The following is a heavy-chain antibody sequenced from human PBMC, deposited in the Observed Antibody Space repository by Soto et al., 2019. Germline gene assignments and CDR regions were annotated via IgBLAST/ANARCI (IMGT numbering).Heavy chain of an antibody. V-gene: IGHV4-34*01. CDR2: INHSGST. CDR3: ARDGITLTSPGMDV. Sequence: QVQLQQWGAGLLKPSETLSLTCAVYGGSFSGYYWSWIRQPPGKGLEWIGEINHSGSTNYNPSLKSRVTLSVDTSKNQFSLTLCSVTAADTAVYYCARDGITLTSPGMDVWGQVTTVTVSS. J-gene: IGHJ6*02. D-gene: IGHD3-16*01. CDR1: GGSFSGYY.